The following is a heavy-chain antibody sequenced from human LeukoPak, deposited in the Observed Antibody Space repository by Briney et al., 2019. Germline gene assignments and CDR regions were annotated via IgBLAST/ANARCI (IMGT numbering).Heavy chain of an antibody. D-gene: IGHD2-15*01. CDR2: IRTKVYSATT. CDR3: TRDPTYCSGGSCSFYFDY. J-gene: IGHJ4*01. V-gene: IGHV3-49*04. Sequence: GRSLRLSCVTSGFPFGDYAMSWGRQAPGPGLEWLGFIRTKVYSATTEDAASVRGRFSSSRVDSKSIAYMQMNSLKTEDTVVYYCTRDPTYCSGGSCSFYFDYWGHGTLVTVSS. CDR1: GFPFGDYA.